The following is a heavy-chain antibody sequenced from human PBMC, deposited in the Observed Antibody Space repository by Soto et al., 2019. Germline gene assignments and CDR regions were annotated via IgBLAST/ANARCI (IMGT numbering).Heavy chain of an antibody. CDR1: GFTFSNAW. CDR2: IKSKTDGGTT. V-gene: IGHV3-15*01. CDR3: TSELGIAGFWDY. D-gene: IGHD7-27*01. J-gene: IGHJ4*02. Sequence: GGSLRLSCAASGFTFSNAWMSWVRQAPGKGLEWVGRIKSKTDGGTTDYAAPVKGRFTISRDDSKNTLYLQMNSLKTEDTAVYYCTSELGIAGFWDYWGQGTLVTVSS.